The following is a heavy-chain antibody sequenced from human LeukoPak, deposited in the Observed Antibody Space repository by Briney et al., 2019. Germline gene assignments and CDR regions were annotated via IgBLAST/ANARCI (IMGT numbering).Heavy chain of an antibody. CDR3: AIRGVYYYDSSGYYSDY. J-gene: IGHJ4*02. CDR2: INHSGST. Sequence: SETLTLTCAVSGGSFSGYYWSWIRQPPGKGLEWIGEINHSGSTNYNPSLKSRVTISVDTSKNQFSLKLSSVTAADTAVYYCAIRGVYYYDSSGYYSDYRGQGTLVTVSS. D-gene: IGHD3-22*01. CDR1: GGSFSGYY. V-gene: IGHV4-34*01.